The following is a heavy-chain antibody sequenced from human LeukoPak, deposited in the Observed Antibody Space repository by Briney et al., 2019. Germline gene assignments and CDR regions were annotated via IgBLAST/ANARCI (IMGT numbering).Heavy chain of an antibody. Sequence: GGSLRLSCAASGFTFSSYSMNWVRQAPGKGLEWVSSISSSSSYIYYADSVKGRFTISRDNSKNTLYLQMNSLRAEDTAVYYCAKTGPWLRWFTASAYWGQGTLVTVSS. D-gene: IGHD4-23*01. CDR1: GFTFSSYS. V-gene: IGHV3-21*04. CDR2: ISSSSSYI. J-gene: IGHJ4*02. CDR3: AKTGPWLRWFTASAY.